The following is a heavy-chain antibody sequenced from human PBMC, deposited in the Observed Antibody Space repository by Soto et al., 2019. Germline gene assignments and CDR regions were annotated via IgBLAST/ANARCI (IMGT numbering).Heavy chain of an antibody. CDR1: GYTFTVYY. CDR3: ARDQGDY. J-gene: IGHJ4*02. CDR2: INPNSGGT. V-gene: IGHV1-2*02. Sequence: ASVNVSFKASGYTFTVYYVHWLRQAPGQWLEWMGLINPNSGGTNYAQKFQGRVTMTRDTSISTAYMDLSRLRSDDTAVYYCARDQGDYRGQRNLVTVSS.